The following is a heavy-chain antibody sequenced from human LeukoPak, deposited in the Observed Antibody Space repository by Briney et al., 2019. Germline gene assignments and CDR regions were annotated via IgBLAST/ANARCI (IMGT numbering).Heavy chain of an antibody. CDR1: GFTFSSYE. D-gene: IGHD3-10*01. V-gene: IGHV3-48*03. Sequence: GSLRLSCAASGFTFSSYEMNWVRQAPGKGLEWVSYISSSGRTIYYADSVKGRFTISRDNAKNSLYLQMNSLRAEDTAVYYCAKVSRGHYSSSGTPLFGMDVWGQGTTVTVSS. CDR2: ISSSGRTI. CDR3: AKVSRGHYSSSGTPLFGMDV. J-gene: IGHJ6*02.